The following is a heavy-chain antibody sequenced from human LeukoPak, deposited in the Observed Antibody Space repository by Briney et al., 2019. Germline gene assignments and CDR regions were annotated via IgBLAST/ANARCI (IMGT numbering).Heavy chain of an antibody. CDR1: GGSISSSTYY. CDR3: ATDVVRGFY. J-gene: IGHJ4*02. V-gene: IGHV4-39*01. Sequence: SETLSLTCTVSGGSISSSTYYWGWIRQPPGKGLEWIGSIYYSGSTYYNPSLKSRVTISVDTSKNQFSLKLTSVTAADTAVYYCATDVVRGFYWGQGTLVTFSS. CDR2: IYYSGST. D-gene: IGHD3-10*01.